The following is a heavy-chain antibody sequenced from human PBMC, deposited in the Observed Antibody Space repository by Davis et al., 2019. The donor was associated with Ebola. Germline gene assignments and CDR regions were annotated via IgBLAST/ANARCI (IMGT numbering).Heavy chain of an antibody. CDR3: ARQGAEYYYDSSGYYSRGNWFDP. Sequence: MPSETLSLTCAVSGGSISSYYWSWIRQPPGRGLEWIGYIYYSGSTNYNPSLKSRVTISVDTSKNQFSLKLSSVTAADTAVYYCARQGAEYYYDSSGYYSRGNWFDPWGQGTLVTVSS. J-gene: IGHJ5*02. D-gene: IGHD3-22*01. CDR2: IYYSGST. CDR1: GGSISSYY. V-gene: IGHV4-59*08.